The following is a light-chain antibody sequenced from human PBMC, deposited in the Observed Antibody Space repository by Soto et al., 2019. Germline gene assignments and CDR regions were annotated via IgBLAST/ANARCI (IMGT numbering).Light chain of an antibody. CDR3: QQYNSYWT. Sequence: DIQMTQSPSTLSASVGDRVTITCRASQSISSWLAWYQQKPGKAPKLLIYKASSLESGVPSRFNGSGSRTEFTLTISSLQPDDFATYYCQQYNSYWTFGQGTKVEIK. V-gene: IGKV1-5*03. J-gene: IGKJ1*01. CDR2: KAS. CDR1: QSISSW.